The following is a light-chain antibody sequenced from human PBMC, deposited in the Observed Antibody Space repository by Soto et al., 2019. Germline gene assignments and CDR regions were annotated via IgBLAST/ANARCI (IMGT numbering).Light chain of an antibody. V-gene: IGKV1-5*03. J-gene: IGKJ1*01. CDR2: MVS. CDR3: QQYNSYSWT. Sequence: DIQMTQSPSTLSASVGDRVTITCRASQSLKNWLAWYQQKPGSAPKLLIYMVSNLESGVPSRFSGSGSGTEFTLTISSLQPDDFATYYCQQYNSYSWTFGQGTKVEIK. CDR1: QSLKNW.